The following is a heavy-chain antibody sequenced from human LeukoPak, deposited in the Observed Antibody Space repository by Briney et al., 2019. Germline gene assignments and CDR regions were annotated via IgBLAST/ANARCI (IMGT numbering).Heavy chain of an antibody. D-gene: IGHD1-26*01. J-gene: IGHJ4*02. CDR2: INHSGGT. Sequence: SETLSLTCAVYGGSFSGYYWSWIRQPPGKGLEWIGEINHSGGTNYNPSLKSRVTISVDTSNNQFSLKLSSVTAADTAVYYCARGLIVGATTFDYWGQGTLVTVSS. CDR1: GGSFSGYY. V-gene: IGHV4-34*01. CDR3: ARGLIVGATTFDY.